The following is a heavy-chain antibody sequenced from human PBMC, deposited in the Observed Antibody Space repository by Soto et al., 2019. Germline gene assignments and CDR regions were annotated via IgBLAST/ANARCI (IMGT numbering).Heavy chain of an antibody. V-gene: IGHV4-4*07. CDR3: ARDGYYDFWSGYYIYGMDV. CDR2: IYTSGST. Sequence: SETLSLTXTVSGGSISSYYWSWIRQPAGKGLEWIGRIYTSGSTNYNPSLKSRVTMSVDTSKNQFSLKLSSVTAADTAVYYCARDGYYDFWSGYYIYGMDVWGQGTTVTVSS. CDR1: GGSISSYY. D-gene: IGHD3-3*01. J-gene: IGHJ6*02.